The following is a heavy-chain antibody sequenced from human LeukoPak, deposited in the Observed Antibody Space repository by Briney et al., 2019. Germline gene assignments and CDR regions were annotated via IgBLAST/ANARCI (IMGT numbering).Heavy chain of an antibody. J-gene: IGHJ5*02. D-gene: IGHD2-2*01. CDR2: FDPEDGET. Sequence: ASVKVSCKVSGYTLTELSMHWVRQAPGKGLEWMGGFDPEDGETIYAQKFQGRVTMTEDTSTDTAYMELSSLRSEDTAVYYCARDYCSSTSCYENWFDPWGQGTLVAVSS. V-gene: IGHV1-24*01. CDR1: GYTLTELS. CDR3: ARDYCSSTSCYENWFDP.